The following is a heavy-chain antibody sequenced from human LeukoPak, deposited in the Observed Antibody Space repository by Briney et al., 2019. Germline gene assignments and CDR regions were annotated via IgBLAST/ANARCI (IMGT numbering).Heavy chain of an antibody. CDR1: GGSFSGYY. V-gene: IGHV4-34*01. D-gene: IGHD4-11*01. Sequence: SETLSLTCAVYGGSFSGYYWSWIRQPPGKGLEWIGEITHSGSTNYNSSLKSRVTISVDTSKNQFSLKLDSVTAADTAVYYCARDYTSWGQGTMVTVSS. CDR3: ARDYTS. J-gene: IGHJ3*01. CDR2: ITHSGST.